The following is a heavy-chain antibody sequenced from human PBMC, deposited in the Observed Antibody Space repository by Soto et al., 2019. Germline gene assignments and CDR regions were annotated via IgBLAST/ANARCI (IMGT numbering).Heavy chain of an antibody. CDR2: IKQDGGVQ. CDR1: GFTFRSYW. CDR3: ASGSALDC. D-gene: IGHD1-26*01. Sequence: EVQLEESGGGLVQPGGSLRLSCAASGFTFRSYWMTWLRQAPGKGLEWVANIKQDGGVQFYADSVKGRFTISRDNAKNSEYLQKRSLRVEDTAGFYCASGSALDCWGQGTLVTVSS. V-gene: IGHV3-7*01. J-gene: IGHJ4*02.